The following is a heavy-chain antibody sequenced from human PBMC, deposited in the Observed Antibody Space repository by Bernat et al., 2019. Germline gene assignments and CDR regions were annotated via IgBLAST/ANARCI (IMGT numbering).Heavy chain of an antibody. V-gene: IGHV4-39*01. Sequence: QLQLQESGPGLVKPSETLSLTCTVSAGSISSNNYFWGWIREPPGKGLEWIGSVYSSGSTYYNPSLKGRVTISVDTSKNQFSLKLTSVTAADTDVYYVATPWRATYYYGSSGYYGWDAFDTWGQGTMVTVSS. CDR3: ATPWRATYYYGSSGYYGWDAFDT. D-gene: IGHD3-22*01. CDR2: VYSSGST. CDR1: AGSISSNNYF. J-gene: IGHJ3*02.